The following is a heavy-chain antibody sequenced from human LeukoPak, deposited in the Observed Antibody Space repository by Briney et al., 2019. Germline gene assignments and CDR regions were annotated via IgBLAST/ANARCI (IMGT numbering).Heavy chain of an antibody. CDR2: IRSKVFGGTT. J-gene: IGHJ4*02. V-gene: IGHV3-49*04. CDR3: ARVGSEWFYFLDF. D-gene: IGHD2-8*01. Sequence: GGSLRLSCTTSGFTPGDYCLTWVRQAPGKGLEWVGFIRSKVFGGTTEFAASVKGRFTISRDDSKNIAYLQMSSLKTEDTAVYYCARVGSEWFYFLDFWGQGTLVAVSS. CDR1: GFTPGDYC.